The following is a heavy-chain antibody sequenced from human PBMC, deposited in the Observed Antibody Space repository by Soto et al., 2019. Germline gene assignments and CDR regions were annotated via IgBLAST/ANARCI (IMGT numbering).Heavy chain of an antibody. D-gene: IGHD6-13*01. CDR3: ARGGIAAAAQPDY. CDR2: IHDSGST. CDR1: GGSISSGGYY. J-gene: IGHJ4*02. Sequence: QVQLQESGPGLVKPSQTLSLTCTVSGGSISSGGYYWSWIRQHPGKGLEWIGYIHDSGSTYYNPSLKSRVTLSVDTSKNQFSLKLSSVTAADTAVYYCARGGIAAAAQPDYWGQGTLVTVSS. V-gene: IGHV4-31*03.